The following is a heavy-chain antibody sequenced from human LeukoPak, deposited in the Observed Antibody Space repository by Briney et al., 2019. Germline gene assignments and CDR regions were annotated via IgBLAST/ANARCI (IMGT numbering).Heavy chain of an antibody. CDR1: GYTFTSYG. D-gene: IGHD6-25*01. V-gene: IGHV1-18*01. Sequence: ASVKVSCKASGYTFTSYGISWVGQAPGQGLEWMGWITAYNGNTNYAQKLQGRVTMTTDTSTSTAYMELRSLRSDDTAVYYCARAYSSVPFDYWGQGTLVTVSS. CDR2: ITAYNGNT. CDR3: ARAYSSVPFDY. J-gene: IGHJ4*02.